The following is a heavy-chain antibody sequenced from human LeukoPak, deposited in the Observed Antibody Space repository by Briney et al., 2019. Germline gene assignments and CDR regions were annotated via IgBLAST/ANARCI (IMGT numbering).Heavy chain of an antibody. Sequence: DSVKGRFTISRDNSKNTLYLQMNSLRAEDTAVYYCAKDLNQEVGATGGDYFDYWGQGTLVTVSS. J-gene: IGHJ4*02. CDR3: AKDLNQEVGATGGDYFDY. V-gene: IGHV3-30*02. D-gene: IGHD1-26*01.